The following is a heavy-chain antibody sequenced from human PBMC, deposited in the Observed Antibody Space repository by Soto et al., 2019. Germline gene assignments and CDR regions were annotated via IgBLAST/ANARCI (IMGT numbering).Heavy chain of an antibody. V-gene: IGHV3-74*01. D-gene: IGHD6-13*01. Sequence: GGSLRLSCAASGFTFSSYWMHWVRQAPGKGLEWVSRINDDGRRTSYADSVKGRFTISRDNAKNTLYLQMNSLRAEDTAVYYCAKDFSGIAAAEFSYWGQGTLVTVSS. CDR1: GFTFSSYW. CDR2: INDDGRRT. CDR3: AKDFSGIAAAEFSY. J-gene: IGHJ4*02.